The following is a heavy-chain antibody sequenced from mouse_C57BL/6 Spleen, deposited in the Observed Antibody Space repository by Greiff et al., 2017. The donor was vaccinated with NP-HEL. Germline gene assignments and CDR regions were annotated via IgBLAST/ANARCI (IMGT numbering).Heavy chain of an antibody. V-gene: IGHV1-61*01. D-gene: IGHD2-4*01. J-gene: IGHJ3*01. CDR3: ASGNYDYDESWFAY. Sequence: QVQLQQSGAELVRPGASVKLSCKASGYTFTSYWMDWVKQRPGQGLEWIGNIYPSDGDTHYNQKFKDKATLTVDKSSSTAYMQLSSLTSEDSAVFDYASGNYDYDESWFAYWGQGTLVTVSA. CDR2: IYPSDGDT. CDR1: GYTFTSYW.